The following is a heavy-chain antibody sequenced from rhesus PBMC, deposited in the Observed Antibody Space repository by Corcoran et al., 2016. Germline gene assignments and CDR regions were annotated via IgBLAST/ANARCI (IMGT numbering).Heavy chain of an antibody. D-gene: IGHD6S26*01. CDR3: ARSRYSSGWSPDYGLDS. Sequence: QVQLQESGPGLVKPSETLSLTCAVSGYSISSGYYWGWIRQLPGKGLEWIGYIYGSSGSTNYNPSLRHRCTISKAASRTHFSLKLSSVTAADTAVYYCARSRYSSGWSPDYGLDSWGQGVVVTVSS. J-gene: IGHJ6*01. CDR2: IYGSSGST. V-gene: IGHV4S7*01. CDR1: GYSISSGYY.